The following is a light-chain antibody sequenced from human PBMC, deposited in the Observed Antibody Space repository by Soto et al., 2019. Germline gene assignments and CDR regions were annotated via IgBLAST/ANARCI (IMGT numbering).Light chain of an antibody. J-gene: IGKJ4*01. Sequence: EIVLTQSPGTLSLSPGERATLSCRASQSVSSSYLAWYQQKPGQAPRLLIYGASIRATGIPDRFSGSGSGTDFTLTISRLEPEDFAVYYCQQYGSFPLTFGGGTKVEIK. CDR2: GAS. CDR3: QQYGSFPLT. CDR1: QSVSSSY. V-gene: IGKV3-20*01.